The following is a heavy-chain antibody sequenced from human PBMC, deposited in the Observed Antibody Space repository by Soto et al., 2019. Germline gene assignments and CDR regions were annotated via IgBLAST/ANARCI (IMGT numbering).Heavy chain of an antibody. CDR1: GFTFNGYI. D-gene: IGHD4-17*01. Sequence: GGSLRLSCAASGFTFNGYIMNWVRQAPGEGLEWVSSISTSSSYIYYADSVKGRFTVSRDNAENSLYLQMNNLRAEDTAVYYCARGSNGDLDYWGQGTLVTSPQ. CDR3: ARGSNGDLDY. J-gene: IGHJ4*02. CDR2: ISTSSSYI. V-gene: IGHV3-21*01.